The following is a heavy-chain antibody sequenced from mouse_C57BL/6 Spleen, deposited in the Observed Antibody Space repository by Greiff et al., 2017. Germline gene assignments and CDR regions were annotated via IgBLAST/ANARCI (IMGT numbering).Heavy chain of an antibody. J-gene: IGHJ1*03. V-gene: IGHV14-2*01. Sequence: EVQLQQSGAELVKPGASVKLSCTASGFNIKDYYMHWVKQRTEQGLEWIGRIDPEDGETKYAPKFQGKATITAEPSSNPAYLQRSSLTSEDTAVYYWARYYSNYGWYFDVWGTGTTVTVSS. CDR2: IDPEDGET. D-gene: IGHD2-5*01. CDR3: ARYYSNYGWYFDV. CDR1: GFNIKDYY.